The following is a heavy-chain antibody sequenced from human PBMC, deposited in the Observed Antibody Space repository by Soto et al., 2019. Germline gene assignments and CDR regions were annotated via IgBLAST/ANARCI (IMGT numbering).Heavy chain of an antibody. CDR2: IWYDGSNK. J-gene: IGHJ4*02. V-gene: IGHV3-33*01. D-gene: IGHD1-26*01. Sequence: GGSLRLSCAASGFTFSSYGMHWVRQAPGKGLEWVAVIWYDGSNKYYADSVKGRFTISRDNSKNTLYLQMNSLRAEDTAVYYCARPPWERSVHYSDQGPLVTVFS. CDR3: ARPPWERSVHY. CDR1: GFTFSSYG.